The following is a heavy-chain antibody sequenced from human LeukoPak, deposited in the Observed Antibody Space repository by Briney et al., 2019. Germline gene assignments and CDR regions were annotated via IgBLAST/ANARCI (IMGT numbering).Heavy chain of an antibody. V-gene: IGHV3-33*01. CDR1: GFSFSSYV. D-gene: IGHD1-1*01. CDR3: ARVSDIWNGIKGAFDI. J-gene: IGHJ3*02. CDR2: IWDDGSNE. Sequence: GGSLRPSCAASGFSFSSYVMHWVRQTPGKGLEWVAVIWDDGSNEYYTDSVKGRFTISRDNSKNTLYLQMNSLTAEDTAVYYCARVSDIWNGIKGAFDIWGQGTLVTVSS.